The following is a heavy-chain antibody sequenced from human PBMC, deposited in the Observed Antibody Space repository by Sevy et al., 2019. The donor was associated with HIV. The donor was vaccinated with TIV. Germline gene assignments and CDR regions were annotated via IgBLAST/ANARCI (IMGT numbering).Heavy chain of an antibody. J-gene: IGHJ4*02. CDR3: ASGDYYGSLYYLDH. CDR2: ISSGSSYI. Sequence: GGSLRLSCAASGFTFNSYFMNWVRQTPGKGLEWVSFISSGSSYIFYAASVRGRFTISRDNAHNSLYLEMNGLRAEDMDIYYCASGDYYGSLYYLDHWGQGILVTVSS. CDR1: GFTFNSYF. V-gene: IGHV3-21*05. D-gene: IGHD3-10*01.